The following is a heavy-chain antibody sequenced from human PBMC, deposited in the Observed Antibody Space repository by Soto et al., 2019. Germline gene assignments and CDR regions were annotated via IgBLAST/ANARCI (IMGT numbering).Heavy chain of an antibody. CDR1: GFNFSSYG. CDR3: AKSPTAAAASNWFDP. J-gene: IGHJ5*02. V-gene: IGHV3-30*18. CDR2: ISYDGSNK. D-gene: IGHD6-13*01. Sequence: PGGSLRLSCAASGFNFSSYGMHWVRQAPGKGLEWVAVISYDGSNKYYADSVKGRFTISRDNSKNTLYLQMNSLRAEDTAVYYCAKSPTAAAASNWFDPWGQGTLVTVSS.